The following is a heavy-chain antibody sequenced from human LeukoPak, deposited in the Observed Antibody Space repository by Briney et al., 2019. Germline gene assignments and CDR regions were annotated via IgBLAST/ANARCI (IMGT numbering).Heavy chain of an antibody. V-gene: IGHV3-7*01. CDR3: ARAGQLRYMDV. J-gene: IGHJ6*03. Sequence: GGSLRLSCAASGFTFSAYWMTWVRQAPGKGLEWVANINEDGGLKYYVDSVKGRFTISRDNTNNSLFLQMNSLRADDTAIYYCARAGQLRYMDVWGKGTAVTVSS. CDR2: INEDGGLK. CDR1: GFTFSAYW.